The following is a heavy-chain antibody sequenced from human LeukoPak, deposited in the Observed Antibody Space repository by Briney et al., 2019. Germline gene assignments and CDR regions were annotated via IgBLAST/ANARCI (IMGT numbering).Heavy chain of an antibody. CDR2: INWDGGST. D-gene: IGHD4-17*01. Sequence: GGSLRLSCAASGFTFDDYGMSWVRQAPGKGLEWVSGINWDGGSTGYADSVKGRFTISRDNAKNSLYLQMNSLRAEDTALYYCAKDISPDYGVHPPYFDYWGQGTLVTVSS. CDR1: GFTFDDYG. V-gene: IGHV3-20*04. CDR3: AKDISPDYGVHPPYFDY. J-gene: IGHJ4*02.